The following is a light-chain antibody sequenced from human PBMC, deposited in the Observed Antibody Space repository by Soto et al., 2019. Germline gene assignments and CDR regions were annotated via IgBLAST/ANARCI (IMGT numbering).Light chain of an antibody. V-gene: IGKV3-20*01. CDR3: QQYGSSPYT. Sequence: EIVLTQSPGTLSLSPGERATISCRVSQSVSSYLAWYQQKPGQAPRLLIYGASTRATGIPDRFSGSGSETDFTLTISRLEPEDFAVYYCQQYGSSPYTLGQGTKLEIK. J-gene: IGKJ2*01. CDR1: QSVSSY. CDR2: GAS.